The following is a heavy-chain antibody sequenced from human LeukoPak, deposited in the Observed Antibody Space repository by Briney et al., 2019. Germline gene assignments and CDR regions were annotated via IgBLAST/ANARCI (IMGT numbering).Heavy chain of an antibody. CDR2: ISPSGGST. CDR3: ARDRVEMATIMFLDY. J-gene: IGHJ4*02. CDR1: GYTFTSNY. V-gene: IGHV1-46*01. D-gene: IGHD5-24*01. Sequence: GASVKVSCKAFGYTFTSNYMHWVRQAPGQGPEWMGVISPSGGSTTYAQKFQGRVTMTRDMSTSTVYMELSSLRSEDTAVYYCARDRVEMATIMFLDYWGQGTLVTVSS.